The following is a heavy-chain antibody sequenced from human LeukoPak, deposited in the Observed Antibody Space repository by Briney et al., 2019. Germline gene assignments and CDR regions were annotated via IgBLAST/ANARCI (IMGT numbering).Heavy chain of an antibody. D-gene: IGHD3-10*01. Sequence: GGSLRLSCSASGFTFSSYVMHWVRQAPGKGLEYVSAISTSGGSTYYADSVKGRFTISRDSSKNTLYLQMSSLRAEDTAVYYCAGSYYNVFDYWGQGTLVTVSS. CDR2: ISTSGGST. V-gene: IGHV3-64D*06. J-gene: IGHJ4*02. CDR1: GFTFSSYV. CDR3: AGSYYNVFDY.